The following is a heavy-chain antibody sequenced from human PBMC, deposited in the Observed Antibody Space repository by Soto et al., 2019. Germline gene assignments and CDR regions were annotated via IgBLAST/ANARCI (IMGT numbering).Heavy chain of an antibody. D-gene: IGHD4-4*01. J-gene: IGHJ3*02. CDR3: AISQETPPNSNYAFDI. V-gene: IGHV3-74*01. Sequence: GGSLRLSCAASGFTFSSYWMHWVRQAPGKGLVWVSRINSDGSSTSYADSVKGRFTISRDNAKNTLYLQMNSLRAEDTAVYYCAISQETPPNSNYAFDIWGQGTMVTVSS. CDR1: GFTFSSYW. CDR2: INSDGSST.